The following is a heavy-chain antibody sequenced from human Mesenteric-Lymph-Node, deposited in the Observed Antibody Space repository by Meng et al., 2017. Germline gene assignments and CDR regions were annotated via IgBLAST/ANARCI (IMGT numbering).Heavy chain of an antibody. Sequence: ASVKVSCKASGYTFTRYGFSWVRQAPGQGLEWMGWISAYNGDTKYAQKLQGRVTMTTDTSTSTAYMELRSLRSDDTAVYYCAREQAGYSSGWYGENHFDYWGQGTLVTVSS. J-gene: IGHJ4*02. CDR2: ISAYNGDT. V-gene: IGHV1-18*01. CDR3: AREQAGYSSGWYGENHFDY. CDR1: GYTFTRYG. D-gene: IGHD6-19*01.